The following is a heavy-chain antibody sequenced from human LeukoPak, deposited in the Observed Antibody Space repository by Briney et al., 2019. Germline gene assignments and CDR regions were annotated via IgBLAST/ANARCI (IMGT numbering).Heavy chain of an antibody. V-gene: IGHV4-38-2*02. D-gene: IGHD1/OR15-1a*01. J-gene: IGHJ3*02. CDR1: GYSISSGFY. Sequence: SETLSLTCTVSGYSISSGFYWGWIRQPPGKGLEWIGSIYHSGSTHYNSSLKSRVTISVDTSKIQFSLKLSSVTAADTAVYYCARDTYNWNTGAFDIWGQGTMVTVSS. CDR2: IYHSGST. CDR3: ARDTYNWNTGAFDI.